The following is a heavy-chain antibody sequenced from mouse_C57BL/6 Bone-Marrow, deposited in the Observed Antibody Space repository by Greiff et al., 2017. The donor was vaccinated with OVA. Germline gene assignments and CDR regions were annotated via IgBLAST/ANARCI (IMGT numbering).Heavy chain of an antibody. CDR1: GYAFSSSW. CDR2: IYPGDGDT. V-gene: IGHV1-82*01. J-gene: IGHJ4*01. D-gene: IGHD1-1*01. CDR3: ARRDYGSSEGEMDY. Sequence: QVQLKESGPELVKPGASVKISCKASGYAFSSSWMNWVKQRPGKGLEWIGRIYPGDGDTNYNGKFKGKATLTADKSSSTAYMQLSSLTSEDSAVYFCARRDYGSSEGEMDYWGQGTSVTVSS.